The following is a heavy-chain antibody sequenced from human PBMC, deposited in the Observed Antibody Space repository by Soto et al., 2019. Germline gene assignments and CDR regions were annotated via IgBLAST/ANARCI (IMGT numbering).Heavy chain of an antibody. D-gene: IGHD6-19*01. V-gene: IGHV1-18*01. CDR2: ISAYNGNT. J-gene: IGHJ6*02. Sequence: ASVKVSCTASCYTFSIYGITWLRPSPGQGLEWMGWISAYNGNTNYAQKLQGRVTMTTDTSTSTGYMELRSLRSDDTAVYYCARRTRSGWSDNYYSGLDVWGPGTTVTVSS. CDR3: ARRTRSGWSDNYYSGLDV. CDR1: CYTFSIYG.